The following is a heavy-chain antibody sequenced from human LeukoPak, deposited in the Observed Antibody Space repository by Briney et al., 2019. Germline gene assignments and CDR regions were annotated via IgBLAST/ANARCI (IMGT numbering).Heavy chain of an antibody. J-gene: IGHJ4*02. CDR1: TDSTNTYY. D-gene: IGHD1-26*01. CDR3: VPLRRELMAPSFDH. CDR2: IYQTGST. V-gene: IGHV4-59*01. Sequence: PSETLSLTCSVSTDSTNTYYWSWIRQSPGKGLEWIGHIYQTGSTDYSPSFRSRVTISIDMSKKEFSLKLTSVTVADTAMYYCVPLRRELMAPSFDHWGQGAFVIVSS.